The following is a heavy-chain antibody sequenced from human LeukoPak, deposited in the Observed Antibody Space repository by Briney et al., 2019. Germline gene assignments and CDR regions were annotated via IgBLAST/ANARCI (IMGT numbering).Heavy chain of an antibody. J-gene: IGHJ4*02. CDR1: GFTLIAYG. CDR2: INNDGSST. V-gene: IGHV3-74*01. Sequence: GGSLRLSCAASGFTLIAYGMQWVRQAPGKGLVWVSRINNDGSSTSYADSVRGRFTISRDNAKNTLYLQMNSLRAEDTGVYYCARELPREVTLDYWGQGTLVTVSS. CDR3: ARELPREVTLDY. D-gene: IGHD2-21*02.